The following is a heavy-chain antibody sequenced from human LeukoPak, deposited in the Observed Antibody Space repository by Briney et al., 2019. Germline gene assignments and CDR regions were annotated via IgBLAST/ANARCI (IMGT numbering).Heavy chain of an antibody. D-gene: IGHD4/OR15-4a*01. CDR3: ARRDYAAWFDP. J-gene: IGHJ5*02. V-gene: IGHV4-39*07. CDR1: GASITSGAYY. Sequence: SETLSPTCSVSGASITSGAYYWAWLRQPPGKGLEWIGSVYYSGTINYNPSLKGRVSISRDMSKNQFSLNLNSVNATDTAVYYCARRDYAAWFDPWGQGTLVTVSS. CDR2: VYYSGTI.